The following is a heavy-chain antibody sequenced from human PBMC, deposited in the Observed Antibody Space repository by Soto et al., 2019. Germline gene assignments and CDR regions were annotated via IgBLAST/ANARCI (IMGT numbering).Heavy chain of an antibody. Sequence: PSETLSLTCAVSGGSISSGGYSWSWIRQPPGKGLEWIGYIYHSGSTYYNPSLKSRVTISVDRSKNQFSLKLSSVTAADTAVYYCARDCSGGSCYLVWGQGTLVTV. CDR2: IYHSGST. CDR1: GGSISSGGYS. D-gene: IGHD2-15*01. V-gene: IGHV4-30-2*01. J-gene: IGHJ4*02. CDR3: ARDCSGGSCYLV.